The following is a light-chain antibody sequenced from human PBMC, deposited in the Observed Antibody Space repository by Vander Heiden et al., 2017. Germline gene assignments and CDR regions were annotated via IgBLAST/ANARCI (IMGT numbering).Light chain of an antibody. CDR2: TAS. V-gene: IGKV3-15*01. CDR3: QQHNNWPPYT. J-gene: IGKJ2*01. CDR1: QSLNGN. Sequence: IVMTQSPATLSVSPGERATLSCRASQSLNGNLAWYQQKPGQAPRLLIYTASTRATGIPPRFSGSGSGTEFTLTISSLQSEDFALYYCQQHNNWPPYTFGQGTKLEMK.